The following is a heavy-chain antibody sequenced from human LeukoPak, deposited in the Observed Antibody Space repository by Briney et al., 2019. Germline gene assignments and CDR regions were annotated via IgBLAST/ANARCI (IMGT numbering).Heavy chain of an antibody. J-gene: IGHJ4*02. CDR3: ARETYYYDSRGYYYVDY. V-gene: IGHV3-21*01. Sequence: GGSLRLSCAASGFTFSSYSMNWVRQAPGKGLEWVSSISSSSSYIYYADSVKGRFTISRDNAKNSLYLQMNSLRAEDTAVYYCARETYYYDSRGYYYVDYWGQGTLVTVSS. CDR2: ISSSSSYI. D-gene: IGHD3-22*01. CDR1: GFTFSSYS.